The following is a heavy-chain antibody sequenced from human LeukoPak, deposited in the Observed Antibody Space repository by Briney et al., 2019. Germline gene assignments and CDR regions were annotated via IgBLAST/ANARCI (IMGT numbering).Heavy chain of an antibody. CDR1: GFTFSSYE. CDR3: VGDDYGDYVY. V-gene: IGHV3-48*03. CDR2: IGSSGTTI. D-gene: IGHD4-17*01. Sequence: PGGSLRLSCAASGFTFSSYEMNWVRQAPGKGLEWVSYIGSSGTTIYYADSVKGRFTTSRDNAKNSLYLQMNSLRAEDTAVYYCVGDDYGDYVYWGQGTLVTVSS. J-gene: IGHJ4*02.